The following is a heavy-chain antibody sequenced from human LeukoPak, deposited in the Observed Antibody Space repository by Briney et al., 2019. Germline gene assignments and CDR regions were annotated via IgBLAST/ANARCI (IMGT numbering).Heavy chain of an antibody. CDR3: ARTSSGWYELDGLISDY. V-gene: IGHV1-18*01. D-gene: IGHD6-19*01. CDR2: ISAYNGNT. Sequence: ASVKVSCKASGYTFTSYGISWVRQAPGQGLEWMGWISAYNGNTNYAQKLQGRVTMTTDTSTSTAYMELRSLRSDDTAVYYCARTSSGWYELDGLISDYWGQGTLVTVSS. CDR1: GYTFTSYG. J-gene: IGHJ4*02.